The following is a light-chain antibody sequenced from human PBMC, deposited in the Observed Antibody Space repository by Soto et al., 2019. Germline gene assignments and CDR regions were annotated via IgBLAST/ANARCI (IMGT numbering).Light chain of an antibody. V-gene: IGKV3-11*01. CDR2: DAS. CDR1: QSVITY. J-gene: IGKJ4*01. CDR3: QQRINWPSLT. Sequence: EIVLTQSPATLSLSPGEGATLSCRASQSVITYLAWYQQKPGQAPRLLIYDASNRATGIPARFSGSGSGTDFPLTISSLEPEDFAVYYCQQRINWPSLTFGGGTKVEIK.